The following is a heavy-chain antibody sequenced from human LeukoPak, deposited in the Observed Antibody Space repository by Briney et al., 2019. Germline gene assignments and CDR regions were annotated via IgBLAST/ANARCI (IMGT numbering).Heavy chain of an antibody. CDR2: ISGSGGST. CDR3: AKEVLETIFAPKWFDP. D-gene: IGHD3-3*01. Sequence: GGSLRLSCAASGFTFSSYAMSWVRQAPGKGLEWVSAISGSGGSTYYADSVKGRFTISRDNSKNTLYLQMNSLRAEDTAVYYCAKEVLETIFAPKWFDPWGQGTLVTVSS. J-gene: IGHJ5*02. CDR1: GFTFSSYA. V-gene: IGHV3-23*01.